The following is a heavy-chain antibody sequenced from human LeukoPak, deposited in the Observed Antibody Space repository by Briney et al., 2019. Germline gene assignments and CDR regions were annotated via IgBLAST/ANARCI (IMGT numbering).Heavy chain of an antibody. Sequence: PGRSLRLSCAASGFTFDDYAMHWVRQAPGTGLEWVSGISWNSGSIGYADSVKGRFTISRDNAKNSLYLQMNSLRAEDTALYYCAKEKGYYDILTGYSPFDYWGQGTLVTVSS. CDR1: GFTFDDYA. V-gene: IGHV3-9*01. J-gene: IGHJ4*02. CDR2: ISWNSGSI. D-gene: IGHD3-9*01. CDR3: AKEKGYYDILTGYSPFDY.